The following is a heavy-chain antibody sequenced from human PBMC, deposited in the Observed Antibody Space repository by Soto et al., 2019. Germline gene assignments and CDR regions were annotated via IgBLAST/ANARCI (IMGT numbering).Heavy chain of an antibody. J-gene: IGHJ3*02. V-gene: IGHV3-74*01. CDR1: GLTFTNHW. CDR3: ASAVANTRNGLHI. CDR2: ISSDGGVA. Sequence: GGSLRLSCAASGLTFTNHWIHWVRQTPGKGLVWVSRISSDGGVASYADSVKGRFTISRDNAKNTLYLQMNSLRAEDTAVYYCASAVANTRNGLHIWGHGTMVTVSS. D-gene: IGHD5-12*01.